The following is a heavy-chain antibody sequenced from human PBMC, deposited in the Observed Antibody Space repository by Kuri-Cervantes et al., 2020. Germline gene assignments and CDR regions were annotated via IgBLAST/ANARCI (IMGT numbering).Heavy chain of an antibody. J-gene: IGHJ5*02. CDR1: GYTSTNYY. CDR2: ISAYNGNT. D-gene: IGHD6-6*01. Sequence: ASVKVSCKASGYTSTNYYMHWVRQDPGQGFEWMGWISAYNGNTNYAQKLQGRVTMTTDTSTITAYMELSSLRSDDTAVYYWARWSSSDNWFDPWGQGTLVTVSS. CDR3: ARWSSSDNWFDP. V-gene: IGHV1-18*04.